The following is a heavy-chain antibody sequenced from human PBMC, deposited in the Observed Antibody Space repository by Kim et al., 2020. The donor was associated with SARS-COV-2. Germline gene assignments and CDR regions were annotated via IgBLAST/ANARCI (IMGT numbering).Heavy chain of an antibody. V-gene: IGHV4-39*01. J-gene: IGHJ4*02. CDR2: IYYSGST. CDR1: GGSISSSSYY. Sequence: SETLSLTCTVSGGSISSSSYYWGWIRQPPGKGLEWIGSIYYSGSTYYNPSLKSRVTISVDTFKNQFSLKLSSVTAADTAVYYCARHGGGTIVLVVYDAYFDYWGQGTLVTVSS. D-gene: IGHD2-8*02. CDR3: ARHGGGTIVLVVYDAYFDY.